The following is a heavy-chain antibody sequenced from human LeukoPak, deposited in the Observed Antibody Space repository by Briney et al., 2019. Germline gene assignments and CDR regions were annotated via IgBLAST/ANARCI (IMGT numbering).Heavy chain of an antibody. V-gene: IGHV3-13*01. CDR2: IGTAGDT. CDR1: GFTFSSYD. J-gene: IGHJ4*02. CDR3: ARVGVSRAWDY. Sequence: GGSLRLSCAASGFTFSSYDMHWVRQATGKGLEWVSAIGTAGDTYYPGSVKGRFTISRENAKNSLYLQMNSLRAGDTAVYYCARVGVSRAWDYWGQGTLVTVSS. D-gene: IGHD3-10*01.